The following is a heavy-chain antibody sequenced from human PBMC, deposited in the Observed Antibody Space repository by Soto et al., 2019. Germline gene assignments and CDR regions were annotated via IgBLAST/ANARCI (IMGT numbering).Heavy chain of an antibody. CDR1: GGSTSSYY. J-gene: IGHJ4*02. CDR3: ASVLSSGWFYFDY. Sequence: SETLSLTCTVSGGSTSSYYWSWIRQPPGKGLEWIGYIYYSGSTNYNPSLKSRVTISVDTSKNQFSLKLSSVTAADTAVYYCASVLSSGWFYFDYWGQGTLVTVSS. D-gene: IGHD6-19*01. V-gene: IGHV4-59*08. CDR2: IYYSGST.